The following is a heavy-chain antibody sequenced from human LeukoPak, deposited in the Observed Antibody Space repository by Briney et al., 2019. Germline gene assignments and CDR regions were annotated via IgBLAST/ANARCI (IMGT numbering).Heavy chain of an antibody. J-gene: IGHJ4*02. V-gene: IGHV3-7*01. CDR3: ARDLAGHYYGSGSSFDY. CDR2: IREDGSEK. D-gene: IGHD3-10*01. CDR1: GFTFSSYW. Sequence: GGSLRLSCAASGFTFSSYWMSWVRQAPGKGLEWEANIREDGSEKYYVDSVKGQFTISRDNAKNSLFLQMDSLRAEDTAVYYCARDLAGHYYGSGSSFDYWGQGTLVTVSS.